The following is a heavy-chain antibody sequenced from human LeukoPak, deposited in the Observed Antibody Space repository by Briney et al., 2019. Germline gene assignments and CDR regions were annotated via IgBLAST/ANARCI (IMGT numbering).Heavy chain of an antibody. D-gene: IGHD3-22*01. Sequence: PSETLSLTCTVSGGSISSSSYYWGWIRQPPGKGLEWIGSIYYSGSTYYNPSLKSRVTISVDTSKNQFSLKLSSVTAADTAVYYCAGGITMIVVVTQPFDYWGQGTLVTVSS. CDR1: GGSISSSSYY. J-gene: IGHJ4*02. CDR2: IYYSGST. CDR3: AGGITMIVVVTQPFDY. V-gene: IGHV4-39*01.